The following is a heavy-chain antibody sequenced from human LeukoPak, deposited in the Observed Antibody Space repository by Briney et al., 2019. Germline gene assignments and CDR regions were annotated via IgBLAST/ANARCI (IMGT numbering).Heavy chain of an antibody. D-gene: IGHD1-26*01. Sequence: SQTLSLTCAVSGGSISSGGYSWSWIRQPPGKGLEWIGEINHSGSTNYNPSLKSRVTISVDTSKNQFSLKLSSVTAADTAVYYCARSPGWELLRYFDYWGQGTLVTVSS. J-gene: IGHJ4*02. CDR3: ARSPGWELLRYFDY. V-gene: IGHV4-30-2*01. CDR2: INHSGST. CDR1: GGSISSGGYS.